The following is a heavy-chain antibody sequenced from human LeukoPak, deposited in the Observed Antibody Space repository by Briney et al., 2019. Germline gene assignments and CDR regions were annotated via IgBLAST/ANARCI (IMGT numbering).Heavy chain of an antibody. V-gene: IGHV4-59*12. CDR2: IYYSGST. Sequence: SSETLSLTCTVSGGSTSSYYWSWIRQPPGKGLEWIGYIYYSGSTNYNPSLKSRVTIPVDTSKNQFSLKLSSVTAADTAVYYCAREGGRQWLVSGALDSWGQGTLVTVSS. CDR3: AREGGRQWLVSGALDS. J-gene: IGHJ5*01. CDR1: GGSTSSYY. D-gene: IGHD6-19*01.